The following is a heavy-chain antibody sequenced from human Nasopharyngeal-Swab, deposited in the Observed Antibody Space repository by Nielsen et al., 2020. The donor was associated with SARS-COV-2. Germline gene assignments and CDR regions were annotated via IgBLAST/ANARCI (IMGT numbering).Heavy chain of an antibody. CDR1: GFTFSSYD. CDR3: ARGMVRGVIRVPFDY. V-gene: IGHV3-13*04. D-gene: IGHD3-10*01. J-gene: IGHJ4*02. CDR2: IGTAGDT. Sequence: GESLKISCAASGFTFSSYDMHWVRQATGKGLEWVSAIGTAGDTYYPGSVKGRFTISRENAKNSLYLQMNSLRAGDTAVYYCARGMVRGVIRVPFDYWGQGTLVTVSS.